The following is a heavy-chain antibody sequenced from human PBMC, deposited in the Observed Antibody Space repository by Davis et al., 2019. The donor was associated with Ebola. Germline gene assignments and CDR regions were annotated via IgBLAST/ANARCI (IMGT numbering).Heavy chain of an antibody. V-gene: IGHV3-33*01. Sequence: GESLKISCAASGFTFSSFGMYWVRQAPGKGLEWVAVIWYDGSNKYYGDSVKGRFTISRDNSKNTLYLQMNNLRAEDTAVYYCSRSGTEHFDYWGQGTLVTVSS. CDR3: SRSGTEHFDY. CDR2: IWYDGSNK. J-gene: IGHJ4*02. D-gene: IGHD1-14*01. CDR1: GFTFSSFG.